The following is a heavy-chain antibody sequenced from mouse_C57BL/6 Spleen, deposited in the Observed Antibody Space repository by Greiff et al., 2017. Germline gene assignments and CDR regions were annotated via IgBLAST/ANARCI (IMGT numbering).Heavy chain of an antibody. CDR1: GYTFTSYW. CDR3: AGGGTRIDY. D-gene: IGHD2-14*01. Sequence: QVQLQQPGAELVRPGSSVKLSCKASGYTFTSYWMDWVKQRPGQGLEWIGNIYPSDSETHYNQKFKDKATLTVAKSSSTAYMQLSSLTSEDSAVYNCAGGGTRIDYWGQGTTLTGSS. V-gene: IGHV1-61*01. CDR2: IYPSDSET. J-gene: IGHJ2*01.